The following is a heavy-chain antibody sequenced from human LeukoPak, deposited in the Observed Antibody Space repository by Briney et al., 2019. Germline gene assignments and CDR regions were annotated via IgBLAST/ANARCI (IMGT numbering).Heavy chain of an antibody. V-gene: IGHV3-48*03. CDR3: AKGHGWEASYYYYYMGV. CDR1: GFTFSSYE. Sequence: GGSLRLSCAASGFTFSSYEMNWVRQAPGKGLEWVSYISSSGSTIYYADSVKGRFTISRDNAKNSLYLQMNSLRAEDTAVYYCAKGHGWEASYYYYYMGVWGKGTTVTISS. J-gene: IGHJ6*03. D-gene: IGHD1-26*01. CDR2: ISSSGSTI.